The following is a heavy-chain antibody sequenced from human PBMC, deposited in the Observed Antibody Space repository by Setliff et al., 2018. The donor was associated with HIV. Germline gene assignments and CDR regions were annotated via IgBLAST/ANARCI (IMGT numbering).Heavy chain of an antibody. CDR3: AKELAASGLGYFDS. D-gene: IGHD3-22*01. J-gene: IGHJ4*02. CDR1: GFTFNHYW. V-gene: IGHV3-23*01. CDR2: ILSTGERT. Sequence: GGSLRLSCEASGFTFNHYWMHWVRTATGKGLEWVSSILSTGERTFYVDSVKCRFTITRDNSKNTVYLQMNCLRAEDTAEYYCAKELAASGLGYFDSWGRGILVTVSS.